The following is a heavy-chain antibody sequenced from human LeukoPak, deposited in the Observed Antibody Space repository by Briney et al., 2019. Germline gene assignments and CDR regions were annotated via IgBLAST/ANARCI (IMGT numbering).Heavy chain of an antibody. CDR1: GYSFTSYW. CDR3: ARSGYSYAEGSGAFDI. J-gene: IGHJ3*02. D-gene: IGHD5-18*01. CDR2: IYPGDSDT. Sequence: GESLKISCKGSGYSFTSYWIGWVRQMPGKGLEWMGIIYPGDSDTRYSPSFQGQVTISADKSISTAYLQWSSLKASDTAMYYCARSGYSYAEGSGAFDIWGQGTMVTVSS. V-gene: IGHV5-51*01.